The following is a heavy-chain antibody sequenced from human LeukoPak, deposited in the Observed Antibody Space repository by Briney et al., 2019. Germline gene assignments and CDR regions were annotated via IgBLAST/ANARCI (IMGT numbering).Heavy chain of an antibody. CDR3: ARDLSSSWSGGYYFDY. CDR2: INPNSGGT. CDR1: GYTFTGYY. J-gene: IGHJ4*02. V-gene: IGHV1-2*06. Sequence: ASVKVSCKASGYTFTGYYMHWVRQAPGQGLEWMGRINPNSGGTNYAQKFQGRVTMTRDTPISTAYMELSRLRSDDTAVYYCARDLSSSWSGGYYFDYWGQGTLVTVSS. D-gene: IGHD6-13*01.